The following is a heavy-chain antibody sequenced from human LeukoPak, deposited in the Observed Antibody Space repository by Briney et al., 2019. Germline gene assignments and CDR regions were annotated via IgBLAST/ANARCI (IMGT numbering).Heavy chain of an antibody. CDR3: ARVKRRMVGATKFDAFDI. CDR1: GGSISSSSYY. J-gene: IGHJ3*02. D-gene: IGHD1-26*01. V-gene: IGHV4-39*07. CDR2: IYYSGST. Sequence: SETLSLTCTVSGGSISSSSYYWGWIRQPPRKGLEWIGSIYYSGSTYYNPSLKSRVTISVDTSKNQFSLKLTSVTAADTAVYYCARVKRRMVGATKFDAFDIWGQGTMVTVSS.